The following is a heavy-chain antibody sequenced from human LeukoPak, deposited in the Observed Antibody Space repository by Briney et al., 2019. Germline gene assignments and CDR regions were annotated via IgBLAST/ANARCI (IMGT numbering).Heavy chain of an antibody. CDR3: ARWDTGDDAFDI. D-gene: IGHD5-18*01. CDR2: IIPILGIA. V-gene: IGHV1-69*04. Sequence: GASVKVSCKASGGTFTSYAISWVRQAPGQGLEWMGRIIPILGIANYAQKLQGRVTITADKSTSTAYMELSRLRSEDTAGYYCARWDTGDDAFDIWGQGTMVTVSS. J-gene: IGHJ3*02. CDR1: GGTFTSYA.